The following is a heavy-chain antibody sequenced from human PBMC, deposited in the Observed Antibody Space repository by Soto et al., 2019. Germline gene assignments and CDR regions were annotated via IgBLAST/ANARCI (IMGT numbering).Heavy chain of an antibody. CDR1: GNTLTELS. Sequence: GASVKVSCKGSGNTLTELSMHWVRQAPGKGPEWMGGFEPEAGETIYAQKFQGRVSMTEGTSTDTAYMERSSLRSEDTAVYYCGAGLNIRPSSQPIHYRCKATLVTGSS. V-gene: IGHV1-24*01. D-gene: IGHD6-6*01. CDR3: GAGLNIRPSSQPIHY. CDR2: FEPEAGET. J-gene: IGHJ4*02.